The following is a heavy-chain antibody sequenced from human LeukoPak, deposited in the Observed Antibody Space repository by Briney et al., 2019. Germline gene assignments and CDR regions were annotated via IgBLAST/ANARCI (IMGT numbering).Heavy chain of an antibody. Sequence: GGSLRLSCAASGFTFSSYGMHWVRQAPGKGLEWVAVISYDGSNKYYADSVKGRFTISRDNSKNTLYLQMNSLRAEDTAVYYCANTLEADILTGYPFDYWGQGTLVTVSS. CDR3: ANTLEADILTGYPFDY. CDR2: ISYDGSNK. D-gene: IGHD3-9*01. J-gene: IGHJ4*02. V-gene: IGHV3-30*18. CDR1: GFTFSSYG.